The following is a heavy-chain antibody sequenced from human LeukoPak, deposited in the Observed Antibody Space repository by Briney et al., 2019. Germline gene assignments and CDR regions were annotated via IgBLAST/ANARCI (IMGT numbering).Heavy chain of an antibody. CDR3: ARDVVLTSSPDAFDI. D-gene: IGHD2-21*02. V-gene: IGHV3-11*05. CDR1: GFIFSDHY. J-gene: IGHJ3*02. Sequence: GGSLRLSCGASGFIFSDHYMNWVRQAPGKGLEWVSYINDIGSKTNYADSVKGRFTISRDNAKNSLYLQMNSLRAEDTAVYYCARDVVLTSSPDAFDIWGQGTMVTVSS. CDR2: INDIGSKT.